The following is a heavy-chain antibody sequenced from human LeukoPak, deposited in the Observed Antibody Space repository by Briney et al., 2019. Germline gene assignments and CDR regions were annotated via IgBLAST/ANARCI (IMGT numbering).Heavy chain of an antibody. CDR3: AKEGDDFWSGYSDY. D-gene: IGHD3-3*01. J-gene: IGHJ4*02. Sequence: GGSLRLSCAASGFTFSSYAMSWVRQAPGKGLEWVSAISGSGGSTYYADSVKGRFTISRDNSKNTLYLQMNCLRAEDTAVYYCAKEGDDFWSGYSDYWGQGTLVTVSS. CDR1: GFTFSSYA. CDR2: ISGSGGST. V-gene: IGHV3-23*01.